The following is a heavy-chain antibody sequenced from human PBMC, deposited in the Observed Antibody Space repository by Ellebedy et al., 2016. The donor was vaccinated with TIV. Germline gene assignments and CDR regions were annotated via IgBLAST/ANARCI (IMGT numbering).Heavy chain of an antibody. CDR3: AREVGRGVISPYMEV. V-gene: IGHV3-53*01. J-gene: IGHJ6*03. CDR1: GFTFSNYA. CDR2: IYSDATT. Sequence: GGSLRLXCAASGFTFSNYAMSWVRQAPGKGLEWVSVIYSDATTYYADSVKGRFTISRDNSKNMVYFQMNSLRAEDTAVYYCAREVGRGVISPYMEVWGKGTTVTVSS. D-gene: IGHD2-21*01.